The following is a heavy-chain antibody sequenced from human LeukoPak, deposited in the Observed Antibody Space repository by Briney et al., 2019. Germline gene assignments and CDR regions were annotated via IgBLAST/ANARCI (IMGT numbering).Heavy chain of an antibody. CDR2: IYYSGST. CDR3: AREGPVNWNDGWFDP. J-gene: IGHJ5*02. V-gene: IGHV4-59*12. D-gene: IGHD1-20*01. Sequence: NPSETLSLTCTVSGGSISSYYWSWIRQPPGKGLEWIGYIYYSGSTNYNPSLKSRVTISVDTSTKQFSLKLSSVTAADTAVYYCAREGPVNWNDGWFDPWGQGTLVTVSP. CDR1: GGSISSYY.